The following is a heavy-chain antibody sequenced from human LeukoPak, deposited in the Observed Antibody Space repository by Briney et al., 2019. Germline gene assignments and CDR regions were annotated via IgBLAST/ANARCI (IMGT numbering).Heavy chain of an antibody. D-gene: IGHD6-19*01. J-gene: IGHJ4*02. CDR2: IYYSGST. CDR3: ARHASNSVAGTVFDY. Sequence: PSETLSLTCTVSGGSISSSSYYWGWIRQPPGKGLEWIGGIYYSGSTYYNPSLKSRVTISVDTSKNQFSLKLSSVTAADTAVYYCARHASNSVAGTVFDYWGQGTLVTVSS. V-gene: IGHV4-39*01. CDR1: GGSISSSSYY.